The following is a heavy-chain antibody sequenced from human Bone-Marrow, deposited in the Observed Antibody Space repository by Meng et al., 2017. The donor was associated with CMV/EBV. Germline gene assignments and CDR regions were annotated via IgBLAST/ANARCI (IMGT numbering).Heavy chain of an antibody. CDR3: ARVVGATTALDY. J-gene: IGHJ4*02. D-gene: IGHD1-26*01. V-gene: IGHV3-13*01. CDR2: IGTAGDT. CDR1: GFTFSSND. Sequence: LSLTCAASGFTFSSNDMHWVRQTTGKGLEWVSAIGTAGDTYYPGSVKGRFTISRENAKNSFYLQMNSLRAGDTAVYYCARVVGATTALDYWGQGTLVTVSS.